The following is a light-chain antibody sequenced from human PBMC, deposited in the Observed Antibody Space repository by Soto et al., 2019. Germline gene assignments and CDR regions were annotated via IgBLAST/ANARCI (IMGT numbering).Light chain of an antibody. CDR3: SSYTTATTRV. Sequence: QSVLTQPASVSGSPGQSITISCTGTISVVGAYNYVSWYQQHPGKAPKLMIFDVSNRPSGVSNRFSGSKSGNTASLTISGLQAEEEADYSCSSYTTATTRVFGGGTKLTVL. V-gene: IGLV2-14*01. J-gene: IGLJ3*02. CDR1: ISVVGAYNY. CDR2: DVS.